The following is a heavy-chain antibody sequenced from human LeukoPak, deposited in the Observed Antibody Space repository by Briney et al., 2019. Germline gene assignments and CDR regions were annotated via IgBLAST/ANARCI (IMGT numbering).Heavy chain of an antibody. D-gene: IGHD3-9*01. CDR3: ARVEEGAYSSPYFDI. CDR1: GFSFSNFW. CDR2: MKQDEKTD. J-gene: IGHJ1*01. V-gene: IGHV3-7*01. Sequence: GGSLRLSCVASGFSFSNFWMAWVRQAPGKGLEGVATMKQDEKTDYYVDSLKGRFTISRVNRKNSIYLQMNSLRVEDAAMYYCARVEEGAYSSPYFDIWGQGTLVSVSS.